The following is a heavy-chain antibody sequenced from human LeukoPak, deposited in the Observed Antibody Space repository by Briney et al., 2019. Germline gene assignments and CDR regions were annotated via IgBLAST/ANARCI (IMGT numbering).Heavy chain of an antibody. V-gene: IGHV3-66*01. Sequence: GGSLRLSCAASGITVRNNYMSWVRQAPGEGLEWVSLIYSGGSTYYADSVKGRFTISRDNSKNTLYLQMNSLRAEDTAVYYCARDHGDSPRSWGQGTLVTVSS. CDR2: IYSGGST. CDR1: GITVRNNY. CDR3: ARDHGDSPRS. J-gene: IGHJ4*02. D-gene: IGHD4-17*01.